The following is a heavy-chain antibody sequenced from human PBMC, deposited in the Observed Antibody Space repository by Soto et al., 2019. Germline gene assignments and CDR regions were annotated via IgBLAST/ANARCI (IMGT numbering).Heavy chain of an antibody. V-gene: IGHV4-30-4*01. CDR3: ARDRGYYGSGRPTVFDY. J-gene: IGHJ4*02. CDR2: IYYRGTT. Sequence: QVQLQESGPGLVKPSQTLSLTCTVSGGSISSGDYYWSWIRQPPGKGLEWIGCIYYRGTTYYNPYLKSRVTISVDTSKNQFSLKLSSVTAADTAVYYCARDRGYYGSGRPTVFDYWGQGTLVTVSS. CDR1: GGSISSGDYY. D-gene: IGHD3-10*01.